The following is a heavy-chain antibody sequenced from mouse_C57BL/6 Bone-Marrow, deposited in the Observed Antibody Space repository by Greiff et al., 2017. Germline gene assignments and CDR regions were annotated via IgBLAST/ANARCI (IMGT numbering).Heavy chain of an antibody. V-gene: IGHV1-81*01. J-gene: IGHJ2*01. CDR2: IYPRSGNT. Sequence: VQLQQSGAELARPGASVKLSCKASGYTFTSYGISWVKQRTGQGLEWIGEIYPRSGNTYYNEQFKGKATLTADKSSSTAYMERRSLTSEDSAVYFCARPVVATEGWDYWGQGTTLTVSS. D-gene: IGHD1-1*01. CDR3: ARPVVATEGWDY. CDR1: GYTFTSYG.